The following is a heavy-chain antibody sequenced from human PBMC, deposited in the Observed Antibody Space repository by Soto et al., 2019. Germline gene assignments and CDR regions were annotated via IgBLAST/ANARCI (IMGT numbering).Heavy chain of an antibody. V-gene: IGHV3-72*01. CDR3: ARWASGSPDN. J-gene: IGHJ4*02. CDR2: TKNKANRYTT. D-gene: IGHD1-26*01. Sequence: GGSLRLSCAASGVTLSDHYMDWVRQAPGKGLEWVGRTKNKANRYTTEYAASVNGRFTISRDDSKNSLYLQMNSLKTEDTAVYYCARWASGSPDNWGQGXLVTVSS. CDR1: GVTLSDHY.